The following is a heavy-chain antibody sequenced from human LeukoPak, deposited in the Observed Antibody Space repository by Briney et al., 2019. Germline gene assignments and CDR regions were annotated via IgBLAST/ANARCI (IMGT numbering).Heavy chain of an antibody. J-gene: IGHJ5*02. Sequence: SETLSLTCTVSGGSISNYYWTWIRQPPGKGLEWIGYIYYIGSTNYNPSLKSRVTISVDTSKNQFSLKLSSVTAADTAVYYCARHRASLFDRWGQGTLVTVSS. V-gene: IGHV4-59*08. CDR3: ARHRASLFDR. CDR1: GGSISNYY. CDR2: IYYIGST.